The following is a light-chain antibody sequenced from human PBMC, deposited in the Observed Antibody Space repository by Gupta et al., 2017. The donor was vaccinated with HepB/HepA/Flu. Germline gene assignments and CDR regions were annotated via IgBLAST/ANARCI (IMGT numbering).Light chain of an antibody. CDR1: QSLVYSDGYSY. J-gene: IGKJ5*01. CDR2: QVS. CDR3: MQGTQWPPT. Sequence: VMTQSPLSLPVTLGQPASISCRSSQSLVYSDGYSYLNWFQQRPGQSPRRLIYQVSNRDCGVPDRFSGSWSGTDFTLKISRVEAEDVGFYFCMQGTQWPPTFGQGTRLEIK. V-gene: IGKV2-30*01.